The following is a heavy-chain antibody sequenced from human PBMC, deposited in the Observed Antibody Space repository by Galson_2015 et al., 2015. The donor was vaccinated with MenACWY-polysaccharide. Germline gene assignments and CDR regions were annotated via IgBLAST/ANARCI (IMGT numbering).Heavy chain of an antibody. CDR3: AREHQLGYYYGLDV. D-gene: IGHD1-1*01. Sequence: SVQVSCQASGYSFKHYAIYWVRQAPGQGLERMGWNDTNTANPTYAQGFTGRFVFSLDTSISTAFLQIRSLKAEDTAVYFCAREHQLGYYYGLDVWGQGTTVTVSS. V-gene: IGHV7-4-1*02. CDR1: GYSFKHYA. J-gene: IGHJ6*02. CDR2: NDTNTANP.